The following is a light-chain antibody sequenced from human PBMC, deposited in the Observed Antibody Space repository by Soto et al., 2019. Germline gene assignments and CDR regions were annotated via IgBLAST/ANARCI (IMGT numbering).Light chain of an antibody. J-gene: IGKJ1*01. Sequence: DIQMTQSPATLSASVGDRVTITCRASQSVRSWLAWYQQKPGTAPKLLIFDASRLESGVPSRFSGSASGTEFTLTISSLQPDDFATYYCQQYKDYWTFGQGTKVDIK. V-gene: IGKV1-5*01. CDR1: QSVRSW. CDR3: QQYKDYWT. CDR2: DAS.